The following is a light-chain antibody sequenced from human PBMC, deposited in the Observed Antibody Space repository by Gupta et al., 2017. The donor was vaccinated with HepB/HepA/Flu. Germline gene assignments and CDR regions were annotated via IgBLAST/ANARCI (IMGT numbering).Light chain of an antibody. Sequence: SYELTQPPSVSVSAGQTANIICSGEKLGEKYAFWYQQKAGQSPLVVSYQDEKRPSGIPERFSGSNSGNTATLTISGTQAMDEADYYCQAWDNSHVIFGGGTRLTVL. CDR1: KLGEKY. CDR2: QDE. CDR3: QAWDNSHVI. V-gene: IGLV3-1*01. J-gene: IGLJ2*01.